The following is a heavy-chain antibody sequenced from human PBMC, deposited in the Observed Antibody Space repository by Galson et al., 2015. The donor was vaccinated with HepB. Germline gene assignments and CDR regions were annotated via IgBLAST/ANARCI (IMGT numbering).Heavy chain of an antibody. CDR2: IRSKAYGGTT. V-gene: IGHV3-49*03. Sequence: SLRLSCAGAGFTFGDYAMSWCRQAPGKGLEWVGFIRSKAYGGTTEYAASVKGRFTISRDDSKSIAYLQMNSLKTDETALYYCSRSLTVVGAKYYFDYWGQGALVTVSS. D-gene: IGHD1-26*01. J-gene: IGHJ4*02. CDR1: GFTFGDYA. CDR3: SRSLTVVGAKYYFDY.